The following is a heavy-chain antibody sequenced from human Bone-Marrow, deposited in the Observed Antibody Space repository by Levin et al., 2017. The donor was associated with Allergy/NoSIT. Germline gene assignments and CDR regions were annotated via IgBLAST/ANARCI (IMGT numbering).Heavy chain of an antibody. CDR2: ISNDGTKK. V-gene: IGHV3-30*18. J-gene: IGHJ4*01. CDR3: AKDRTYYASGVFTF. Sequence: GESLKISCVASGVTFSTYAMHWVRQAPGEGLEWVSTISNDGTKKDYADSVKGRFTISRDNSKNTLYLQLNGLRTEDTALYFCAKDRTYYASGVFTFWGQGTLVTVSS. CDR1: GVTFSTYA. D-gene: IGHD3-10*01.